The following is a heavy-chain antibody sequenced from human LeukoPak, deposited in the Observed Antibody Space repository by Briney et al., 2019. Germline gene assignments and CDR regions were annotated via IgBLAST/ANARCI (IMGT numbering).Heavy chain of an antibody. D-gene: IGHD3-22*01. CDR2: IYNSGST. Sequence: SETLSLTCSVSGDSISYFYWSWIRQAAGKGLEWIGRIYNSGSTDYNASLKSRVTMSVDTSKNQLSLKVISVTAADTAVYYCAGEPRGSGYYYPDYWGQGTLVTVSS. V-gene: IGHV4-4*07. J-gene: IGHJ4*02. CDR1: GDSISYFY. CDR3: AGEPRGSGYYYPDY.